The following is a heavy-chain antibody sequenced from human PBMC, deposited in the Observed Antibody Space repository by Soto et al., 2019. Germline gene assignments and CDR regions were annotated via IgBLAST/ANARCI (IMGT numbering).Heavy chain of an antibody. D-gene: IGHD1-1*01. J-gene: IGHJ5*02. Sequence: GASVKVSCKASGFTLTSYGISWVRQAHGKRIEWVGWSIGNDDNTNYAHRMRGRVTRTTDTSTNTTYMDLRSLRSDDTAVYYCARHNSQWPNWFDPWGQGTPVTVSS. V-gene: IGHV1-18*01. CDR2: SIGNDDNT. CDR1: GFTLTSYG. CDR3: ARHNSQWPNWFDP.